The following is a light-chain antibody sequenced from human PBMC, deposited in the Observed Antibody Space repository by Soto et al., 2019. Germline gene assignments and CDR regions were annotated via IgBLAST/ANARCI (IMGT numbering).Light chain of an antibody. V-gene: IGLV2-14*03. J-gene: IGLJ1*01. CDR3: ISFTSRHIHV. Sequence: QSVLTQPASVSGSPGQSITISCTGTSSDVGGYNYVSRYQQHPGRAPKLIIYDATNRPSGISNRFSGSKSGNTASLTISGLQTEDEADYYCISFTSRHIHVFGTGTKVTV. CDR2: DAT. CDR1: SSDVGGYNY.